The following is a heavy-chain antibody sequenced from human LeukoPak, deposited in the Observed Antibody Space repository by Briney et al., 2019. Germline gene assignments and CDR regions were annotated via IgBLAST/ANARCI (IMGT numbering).Heavy chain of an antibody. CDR3: AKDIGWEFRGYSITAGAFDI. J-gene: IGHJ3*02. V-gene: IGHV3-9*01. CDR1: GFTFDDYA. CDR2: ISWNSGSI. D-gene: IGHD6-13*01. Sequence: GRSLRLSCAASGFTFDDYAMHWVRQAPGKGLEWVSGISWNSGSIGYADSVKGRFTISRDNAKNSLYLQMNSLRAEDTALYYCAKDIGWEFRGYSITAGAFDIWGQGTMVTVSS.